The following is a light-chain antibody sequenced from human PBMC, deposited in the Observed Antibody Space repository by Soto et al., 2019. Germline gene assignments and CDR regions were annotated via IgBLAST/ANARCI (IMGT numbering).Light chain of an antibody. Sequence: DIVMTQSPLSLPVTPGEPASISCRSSQSLLHTDGYNYLDWYLQKPGQSPQPLIYLGSNRASGVPDRFSGSGSRTDFTLTISSVEAEDVGIYYCMQDLQTITFGQGTRLEIK. CDR2: LGS. J-gene: IGKJ5*01. V-gene: IGKV2-28*01. CDR3: MQDLQTIT. CDR1: QSLLHTDGYNY.